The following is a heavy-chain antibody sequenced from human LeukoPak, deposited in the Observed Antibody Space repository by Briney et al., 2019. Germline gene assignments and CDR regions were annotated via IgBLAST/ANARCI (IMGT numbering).Heavy chain of an antibody. CDR2: MNPNSGGT. J-gene: IGHJ5*01. V-gene: IGHV1-2*02. D-gene: IGHD2-8*01. CDR3: ARGDCVNGVCYLLRDS. Sequence: ASVKVSCKASGYTFTGYYMHWVREAPGQGLEWMGWMNPNSGGTSYAQKFQGRVTMTRDTSINTAHMELSSLRSDDTAVYYCARGDCVNGVCYLLRDSWGQGTLVTVSS. CDR1: GYTFTGYY.